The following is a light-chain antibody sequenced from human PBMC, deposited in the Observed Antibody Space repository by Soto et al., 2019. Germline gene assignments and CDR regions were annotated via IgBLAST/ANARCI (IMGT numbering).Light chain of an antibody. CDR2: GTS. V-gene: IGKV3-20*01. Sequence: EIVLTQSPGTLSLSPGERATLSCRASQSVSRSYLAWYQQKPGQAPRLLIYGTSSRIKGIPDRFSGSGSGTDFTLTISRLEPEDFAVYYCQQYGSSPLFGPGTKVDIK. J-gene: IGKJ3*01. CDR1: QSVSRSY. CDR3: QQYGSSPL.